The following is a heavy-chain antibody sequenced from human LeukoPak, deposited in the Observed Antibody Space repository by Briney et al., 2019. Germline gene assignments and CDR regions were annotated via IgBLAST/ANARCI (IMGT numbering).Heavy chain of an antibody. CDR3: ARDLRFFDY. V-gene: IGHV4-59*01. CDR1: GGSISSYY. D-gene: IGHD3-3*01. Sequence: PSETLSLTCTVSGGSISSYYWSWIRQPPGKGLEWIGYIYYSGSTNYNPSLKSRVTISVDTSKNQFSPKLSSVTAADTAVYYCARDLRFFDYWGQGTLVTVSS. CDR2: IYYSGST. J-gene: IGHJ4*02.